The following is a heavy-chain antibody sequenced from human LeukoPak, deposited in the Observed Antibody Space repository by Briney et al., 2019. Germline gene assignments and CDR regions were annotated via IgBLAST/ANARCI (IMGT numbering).Heavy chain of an antibody. V-gene: IGHV4-59*12. CDR2: IYYSGST. CDR3: ARGDYGSGSYKFDY. D-gene: IGHD3-10*01. CDR1: GGSISSYY. Sequence: PSETLSLTCTVSGGSISSYYWSWIRQPPGKGLEWIGYIYYSGSTNYNPSLKSRVTISVDTSKNQFSLKLSSVTAADTAVYYCARGDYGSGSYKFDYWDQGTLVTVSS. J-gene: IGHJ4*02.